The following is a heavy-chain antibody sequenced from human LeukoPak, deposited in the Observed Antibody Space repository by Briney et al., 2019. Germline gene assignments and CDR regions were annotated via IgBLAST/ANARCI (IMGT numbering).Heavy chain of an antibody. J-gene: IGHJ4*02. Sequence: PGGSLRLSCAASGFTFSSYSMNWVRQAPGKGLEWVSSITSSSNYIYYADSVKGRFTISRDNAKNSLYLQVNSLRAEDTAVYYCARDGYSGSYFEAYWGQGTLVTVSS. D-gene: IGHD1-26*01. V-gene: IGHV3-21*01. CDR1: GFTFSSYS. CDR3: ARDGYSGSYFEAY. CDR2: ITSSSNYI.